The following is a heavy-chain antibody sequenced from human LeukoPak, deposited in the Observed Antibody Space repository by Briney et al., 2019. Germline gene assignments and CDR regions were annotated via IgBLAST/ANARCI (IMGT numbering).Heavy chain of an antibody. J-gene: IGHJ4*02. V-gene: IGHV3-74*01. Sequence: GGSLRLSCAASGFTFSSYWMHWVRQAPGKGLVWISRINSDGSSTNYAYSVKGRFTISRDNAKNSLYLQMNSLRAEDTAVYYCASGYNYGYVYWGQGTLVTVSS. CDR3: ASGYNYGYVY. D-gene: IGHD5-18*01. CDR1: GFTFSSYW. CDR2: INSDGSST.